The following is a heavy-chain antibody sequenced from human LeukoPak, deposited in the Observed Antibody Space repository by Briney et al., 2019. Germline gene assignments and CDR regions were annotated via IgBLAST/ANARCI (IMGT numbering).Heavy chain of an antibody. CDR2: IIPIFGTA. J-gene: IGHJ3*02. CDR1: GGTFSSYA. Sequence: SVKVSCKASGGTFSSYAISWVRQAPGQGLEWMGGIIPIFGTANYAQKFQGRVTITADESTSTAYMELSSLRSEDTAVYYCARPSVVVAATDDAFDIWGQGTMVTVSS. CDR3: ARPSVVVAATDDAFDI. V-gene: IGHV1-69*13. D-gene: IGHD2-15*01.